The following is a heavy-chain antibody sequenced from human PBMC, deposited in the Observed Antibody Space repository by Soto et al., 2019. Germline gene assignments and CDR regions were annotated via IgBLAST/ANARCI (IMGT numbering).Heavy chain of an antibody. CDR1: GCSISSSTYY. CDR3: ARHQYYYDSSGYTLDY. J-gene: IGHJ4*02. Sequence: ETLSLTCTVSGCSISSSTYYWGWIRQPPGKGLEWIGSVYYSGSTYYNPSLKSRVTISVDTSNNQFSLKLNSVTAADTAVYYCARHQYYYDSSGYTLDYWGQGTLVTVSS. D-gene: IGHD3-22*01. V-gene: IGHV4-39*01. CDR2: VYYSGST.